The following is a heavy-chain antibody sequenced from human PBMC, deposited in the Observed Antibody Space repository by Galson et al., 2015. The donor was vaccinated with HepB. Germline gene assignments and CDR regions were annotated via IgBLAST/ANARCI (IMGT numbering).Heavy chain of an antibody. Sequence: SLRLSCAASGFTFSSYGMHWVRQAPGKGLEWVAVISYDGSNKYHADSVKGRFTISRDNSKNTLYLQMNSLRAEDTAVYYCAKVGDCGGDCYWGQGTLVTVSS. J-gene: IGHJ4*02. CDR3: AKVGDCGGDCY. V-gene: IGHV3-30*18. CDR1: GFTFSSYG. D-gene: IGHD2-21*01. CDR2: ISYDGSNK.